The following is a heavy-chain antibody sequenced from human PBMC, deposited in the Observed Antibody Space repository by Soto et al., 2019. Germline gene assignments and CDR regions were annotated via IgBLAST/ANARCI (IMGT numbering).Heavy chain of an antibody. D-gene: IGHD6-19*01. V-gene: IGHV3-23*01. CDR1: GFTFSIYA. Sequence: GGSLRLSCAASGFTFSIYAMSWVRHAPGKGLEWVSAISGSGGSTYYADSVKGRFTISRDNSKNTLYLQMNSLRAEDTAVYYCAKEDVVIAVAGTTPDVWGQGTTVTVSS. J-gene: IGHJ6*02. CDR3: AKEDVVIAVAGTTPDV. CDR2: ISGSGGST.